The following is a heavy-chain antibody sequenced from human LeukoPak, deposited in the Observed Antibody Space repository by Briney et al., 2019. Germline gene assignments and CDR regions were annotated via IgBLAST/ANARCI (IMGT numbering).Heavy chain of an antibody. CDR1: GGSISNSSYY. J-gene: IGHJ4*02. Sequence: PSETPSLTCTVSGGSISNSSYYWGWIRQPPGKGLEWIGSIYYSGSTYYNPSLKSRVTISVDTSKNQFSLKLSSVTAADTAVYYCARRKLWAFDYWGQGTLVTVSS. CDR2: IYYSGST. V-gene: IGHV4-39*01. D-gene: IGHD5-18*01. CDR3: ARRKLWAFDY.